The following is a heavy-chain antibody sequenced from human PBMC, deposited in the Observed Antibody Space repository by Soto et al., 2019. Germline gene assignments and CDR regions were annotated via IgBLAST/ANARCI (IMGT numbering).Heavy chain of an antibody. V-gene: IGHV1-3*01. J-gene: IGHJ3*02. D-gene: IGHD6-6*01. Sequence: GASVKVSCKASGYTFTSYAMHWVRQAPGQRLEWMGWINAGNGNTKYSQKFQGRVTITRDTSASIAYMELSSLRSEDTAVYYCARLPTTQYSSSSHAFDIWGQGTMVTVSS. CDR2: INAGNGNT. CDR3: ARLPTTQYSSSSHAFDI. CDR1: GYTFTSYA.